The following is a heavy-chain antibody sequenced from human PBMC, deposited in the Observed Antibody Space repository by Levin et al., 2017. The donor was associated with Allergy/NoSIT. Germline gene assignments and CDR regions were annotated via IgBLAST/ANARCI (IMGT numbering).Heavy chain of an antibody. D-gene: IGHD6-19*01. CDR1: GFTFSNAW. CDR2: IKSKTDGEIT. Sequence: GESLKISCAASGFTFSNAWMSWVRQAPGKGLEWVGRIKSKTDGEITDYAAPVKGRVTISRDDSKNTLYLQMNSLKTEDTAVYYCTTVPGTVAVANWGQGTLVTVSS. J-gene: IGHJ4*02. CDR3: TTVPGTVAVAN. V-gene: IGHV3-15*01.